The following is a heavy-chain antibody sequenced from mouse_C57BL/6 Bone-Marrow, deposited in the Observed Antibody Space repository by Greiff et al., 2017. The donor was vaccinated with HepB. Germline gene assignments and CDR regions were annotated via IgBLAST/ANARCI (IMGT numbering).Heavy chain of an antibody. J-gene: IGHJ4*01. D-gene: IGHD2-5*01. CDR3: TREGYYSNEGYAIDY. CDR1: GFTFSSYA. V-gene: IGHV5-9-1*02. Sequence: EVKLMESGEGLVKPGGSLKLSCAASGFTFSSYAMSWVRQTPEKRLEWVAYISSGGDYIYYADTVKGRFTISRDNARNTLYLQMSSLKSEDTAMYYCTREGYYSNEGYAIDYWGQGTSVTVSS. CDR2: ISSGGDYI.